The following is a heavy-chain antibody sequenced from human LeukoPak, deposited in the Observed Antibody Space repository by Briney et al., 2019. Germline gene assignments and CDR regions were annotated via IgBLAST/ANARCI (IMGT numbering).Heavy chain of an antibody. D-gene: IGHD4-17*01. CDR1: GFTFSSYG. CDR3: AKVLSHGDFDY. Sequence: GGSLRLSCAASGFTFSSYGMHWVRQAPGEGLEWVAVISYDGSNKYYADSVKGRFTISRDNSKNTLYLQMNSLRAEDTAVYYCAKVLSHGDFDYWGQGTLVTVSS. J-gene: IGHJ4*02. CDR2: ISYDGSNK. V-gene: IGHV3-30*18.